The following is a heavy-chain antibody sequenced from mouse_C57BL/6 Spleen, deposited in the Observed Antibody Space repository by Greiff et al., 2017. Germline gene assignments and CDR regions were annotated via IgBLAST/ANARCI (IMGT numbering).Heavy chain of an antibody. CDR1: GYTFTSYT. Sequence: VQLQQSGAELARPGASVKMSCKASGYTFTSYTMHWVKQRPGQGLEWIGYINPSSGYTKYNQKFKDKATLTADKSSSTAYMQLSSLTSEDSAVYYCASPIYDDYDVFAYWGQGTLVTVSA. CDR2: INPSSGYT. J-gene: IGHJ3*01. CDR3: ASPIYDDYDVFAY. D-gene: IGHD2-4*01. V-gene: IGHV1-4*01.